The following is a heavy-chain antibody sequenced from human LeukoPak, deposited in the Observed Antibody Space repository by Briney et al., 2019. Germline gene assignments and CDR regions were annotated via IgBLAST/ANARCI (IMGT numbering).Heavy chain of an antibody. J-gene: IGHJ4*02. Sequence: PGESLKLSCTASGSTFSTYPMTWVRQAPGQGLEWVSAISGNSVTIYYADSVKGRFTISRDNSTNTLYLQMYSLRAEDTAVYYCAKILSGTYSFDLWGQGTLVTVSS. D-gene: IGHD1-26*01. CDR1: GSTFSTYP. CDR2: ISGNSVTI. V-gene: IGHV3-23*01. CDR3: AKILSGTYSFDL.